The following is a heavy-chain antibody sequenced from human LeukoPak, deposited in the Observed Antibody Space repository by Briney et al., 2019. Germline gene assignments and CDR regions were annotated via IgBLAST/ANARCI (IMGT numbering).Heavy chain of an antibody. CDR3: TRDSYPHPAHNFDY. CDR1: GFTFSSYG. Sequence: PGGSLRLPCSASGFTFSSYGMHWVRQAPGKGLEWVAVIWYDGTNKYYADSVKGRFTISRDNSKNTLYLQMNSLRAEDTAVYYCTRDSYPHPAHNFDYWGQGTLVTVSS. CDR2: IWYDGTNK. J-gene: IGHJ4*02. V-gene: IGHV3-33*01. D-gene: IGHD5-18*01.